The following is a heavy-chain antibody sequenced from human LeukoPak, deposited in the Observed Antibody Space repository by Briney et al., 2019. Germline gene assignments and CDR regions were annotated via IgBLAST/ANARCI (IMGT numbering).Heavy chain of an antibody. Sequence: SETLSLTCTVSGGSISGYYWSWIRQPSEKRLEWIGYINYDGSIKYNAPLKSRVTMLVDTSNNQFSLKLTSVTAADTAVYFCARATDDFWRGTNFDYWGLGTLVTVSS. CDR3: ARATDDFWRGTNFDY. J-gene: IGHJ4*02. CDR1: GGSISGYY. CDR2: INYDGSI. V-gene: IGHV4-59*08. D-gene: IGHD3-3*01.